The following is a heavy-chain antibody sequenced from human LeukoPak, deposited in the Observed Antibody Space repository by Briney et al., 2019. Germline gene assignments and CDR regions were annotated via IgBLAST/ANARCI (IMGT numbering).Heavy chain of an antibody. D-gene: IGHD6-13*01. J-gene: IGHJ4*02. CDR1: GGSISSYY. V-gene: IGHV4-59*07. CDR3: ARYTSHWGDFDY. CDR2: IYYSGST. Sequence: SDTLSLTCTVSGGSISSYYWIWIRQPPGKGLEWVGYIYYSGSTNYNPSLKSRVTISVDTSKNQFSLKLSSVTAADTAVYYCARYTSHWGDFDYWGRGTLVTVSS.